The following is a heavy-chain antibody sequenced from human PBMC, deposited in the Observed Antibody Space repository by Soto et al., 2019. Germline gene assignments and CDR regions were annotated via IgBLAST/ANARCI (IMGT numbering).Heavy chain of an antibody. CDR1: GDSIRNFY. D-gene: IGHD2-15*01. Sequence: QVQLQESGPGLVKPSETLSLTCTVSGDSIRNFYWSWIRQPARKGLEWIGRIYSSGSTDYNASLKSRVSMSLERSNNQFFLRLASVTAEDTAVYYCVRDCSGGGCYSDYGMDVWGQGTTVTVP. CDR3: VRDCSGGGCYSDYGMDV. J-gene: IGHJ6*02. V-gene: IGHV4-4*07. CDR2: IYSSGST.